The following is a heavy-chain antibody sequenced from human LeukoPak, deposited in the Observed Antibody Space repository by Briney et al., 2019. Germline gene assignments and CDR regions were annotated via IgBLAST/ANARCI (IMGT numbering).Heavy chain of an antibody. CDR1: GYTFTSYA. Sequence: ASVKVSCKASGYTFTSYAMHWVRQAPGQRLEWMGWINAGNGNTKYSQKFQGRATITRDTSASTAYMELSSLRSEDTAVYYCARGITMVRGVIPFDYWGQGTLVTVSS. V-gene: IGHV1-3*01. D-gene: IGHD3-10*01. CDR2: INAGNGNT. J-gene: IGHJ4*02. CDR3: ARGITMVRGVIPFDY.